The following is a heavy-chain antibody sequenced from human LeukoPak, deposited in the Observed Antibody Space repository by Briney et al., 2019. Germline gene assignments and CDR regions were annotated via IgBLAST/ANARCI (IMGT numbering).Heavy chain of an antibody. CDR2: INPNSGAT. Sequence: ASVKVSCKASGYSFSGYYIHWVRQAPGQGLEWMGWINPNSGATGYAQKFQGRVTMTRDTSISTADMELNSLRSDDTAMYYCSRGSALNRAYSGYDPPFHYWGQGTLVAVSS. CDR3: SRGSALNRAYSGYDPPFHY. J-gene: IGHJ4*02. V-gene: IGHV1-2*02. CDR1: GYSFSGYY. D-gene: IGHD5-12*01.